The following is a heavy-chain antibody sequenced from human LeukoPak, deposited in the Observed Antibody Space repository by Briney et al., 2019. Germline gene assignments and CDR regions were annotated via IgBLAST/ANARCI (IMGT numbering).Heavy chain of an antibody. V-gene: IGHV1-69*13. CDR1: GGTFTSYA. CDR2: IIPIFGTA. J-gene: IGHJ4*02. Sequence: SVKLSCKASGGTFTSYAISWVRQAPGQGLEWMGGIIPIFGTANYAQKFQGRVTITADESTSTAYMELSSLRSEDTAVYYCARSRPRRVRGAILWGYFDYWGQGTLVTVSS. D-gene: IGHD3-10*01. CDR3: ARSRPRRVRGAILWGYFDY.